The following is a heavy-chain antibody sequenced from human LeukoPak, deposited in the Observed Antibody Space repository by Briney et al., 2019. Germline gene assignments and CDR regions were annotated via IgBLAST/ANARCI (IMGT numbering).Heavy chain of an antibody. Sequence: ASVKVSCKASGYTFTSYAMHWVRQAPGQRLEWMGWINAGNGNTKYSQKFQGRVTITRDTSASTAYMELSSLRSEDTAVYYCASGAQYCSGGSCYTNYYYYGMDVWGQGTTVTVSS. V-gene: IGHV1-3*01. CDR3: ASGAQYCSGGSCYTNYYYYGMDV. D-gene: IGHD2-15*01. CDR2: INAGNGNT. J-gene: IGHJ6*02. CDR1: GYTFTSYA.